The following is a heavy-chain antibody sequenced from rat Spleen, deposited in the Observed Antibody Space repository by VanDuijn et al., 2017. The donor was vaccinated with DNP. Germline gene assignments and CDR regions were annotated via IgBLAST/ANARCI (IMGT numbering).Heavy chain of an antibody. V-gene: IGHV4-2*01. J-gene: IGHJ2*01. CDR3: AKGPNYGGYSDYFDY. CDR1: GFNFNDYW. CDR2: INKDSSTI. Sequence: EVKLVESGGGLVQPGRSLKLSCAASGFNFNDYWMSCVRQAPGKGLEWIGQINKDSSTITFTPSLKDKFTISRDNAQNTLYLQMNKLGSEDTAIYYCAKGPNYGGYSDYFDYWGQGVMVTVSS. D-gene: IGHD1-11*01.